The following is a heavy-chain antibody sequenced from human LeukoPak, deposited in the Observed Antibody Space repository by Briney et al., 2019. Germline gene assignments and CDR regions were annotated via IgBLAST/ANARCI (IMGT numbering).Heavy chain of an antibody. V-gene: IGHV4-4*02. J-gene: IGHJ6*04. CDR1: GGSISSSNW. D-gene: IGHD3-10*01. CDR3: ARDQSSGSYYPYYYYGMDV. Sequence: SETLSLTCAVSGGSISSSNWWSWVRQPPGKGLEWIGEIYHSGSTNYNPSLKNRVTISVDKSKNQFSLKLRSVTAADTAVYYCARDQSSGSYYPYYYYGMDVWGKGTTVTVSS. CDR2: IYHSGST.